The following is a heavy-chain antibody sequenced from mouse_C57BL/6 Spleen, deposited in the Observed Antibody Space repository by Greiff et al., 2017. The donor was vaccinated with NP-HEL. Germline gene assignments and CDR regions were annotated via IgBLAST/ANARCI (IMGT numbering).Heavy chain of an antibody. J-gene: IGHJ3*01. CDR3: TRVMVTGFAY. Sequence: DVQLVESGEGLVKPGGSLKLSCAASGFTFSSYAMSWVRQTPEKRLEWVAYISSGGDYIYYADTVKGRFTICRDNDRNTVYLQMCSLKSGATAMFECTRVMVTGFAYWGQGGRVTVSA. CDR1: GFTFSSYA. V-gene: IGHV5-9-1*02. D-gene: IGHD2-3*01. CDR2: ISSGGDYI.